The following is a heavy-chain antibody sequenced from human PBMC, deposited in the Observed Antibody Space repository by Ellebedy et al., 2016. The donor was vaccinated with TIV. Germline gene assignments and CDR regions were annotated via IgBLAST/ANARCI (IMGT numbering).Heavy chain of an antibody. CDR1: RFRFDDYG. J-gene: IGHJ4*02. V-gene: IGHV3-43D*03. CDR2: ISWDGGTT. D-gene: IGHD2-21*02. CDR3: TKGHCGGDCYYFSDY. Sequence: GESLKISCAASRFRFDDYGMHWVRQAPGKGLEWVSVISWDGGTTYYADSVKGRFTISRDNSKNSPYLEMNSLTAEDTALYYCTKGHCGGDCYYFSDYWGQGTLVTVSS.